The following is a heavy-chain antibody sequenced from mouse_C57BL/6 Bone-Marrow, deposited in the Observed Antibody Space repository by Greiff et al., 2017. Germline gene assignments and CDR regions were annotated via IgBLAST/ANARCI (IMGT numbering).Heavy chain of an antibody. CDR3: ARRRFCFKALDY. CDR1: GYTFTSYW. V-gene: IGHV1-69*01. Sequence: QVQLKQPGAELVMPGASVKLSCKASGYTFTSYWMHWVKQRPGQGLEWIGEIDPSDSYTNYNKKFKGKSTLTVDKSSSTAYMQLSSLTSEDSAVYYCARRRFCFKALDYWGQGTTLTVSS. D-gene: IGHD3-2*02. CDR2: IDPSDSYT. J-gene: IGHJ2*01.